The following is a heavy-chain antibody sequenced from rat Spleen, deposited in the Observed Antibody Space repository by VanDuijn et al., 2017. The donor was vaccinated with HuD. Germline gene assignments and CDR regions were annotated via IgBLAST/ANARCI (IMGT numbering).Heavy chain of an antibody. CDR2: INIGGGDT. Sequence: EVQLVESGGGLVQPGRSLKLSCTASGFTFRNYGMAWVRQTLTKGLEWVAFINIGGGDTFYRDSVKGRFTISRDNAKSTLYLQMDSLRSEDTATYYCARHRNYGGIPFDFWGQGVMVTVSS. V-gene: IGHV5S13*01. CDR1: GFTFRNYG. D-gene: IGHD1-11*01. J-gene: IGHJ2*01. CDR3: ARHRNYGGIPFDF.